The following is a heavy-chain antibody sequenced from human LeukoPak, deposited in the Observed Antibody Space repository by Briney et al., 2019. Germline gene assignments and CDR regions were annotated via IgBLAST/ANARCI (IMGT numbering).Heavy chain of an antibody. Sequence: PGRSLRLSCAASGFTFSNYWMSWVRQAPGKGLEWVANIKQGGSEKYYVDSVKGRLTISRDNAKNSLYLQMNSLRAEDTAVYFCARDRGGSGWYNAFDIWGQGTMVTVSS. CDR1: GFTFSNYW. CDR2: IKQGGSEK. J-gene: IGHJ3*02. V-gene: IGHV3-7*01. CDR3: ARDRGGSGWYNAFDI. D-gene: IGHD6-19*01.